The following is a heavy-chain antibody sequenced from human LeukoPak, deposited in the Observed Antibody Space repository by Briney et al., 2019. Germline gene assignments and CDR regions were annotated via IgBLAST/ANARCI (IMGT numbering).Heavy chain of an antibody. CDR2: IYTSGST. J-gene: IGHJ4*02. D-gene: IGHD3-3*01. CDR3: ARQNDFWGGYDY. Sequence: SETLSLTCTVSGGSISSYYWSWIRQPPGKGLEWIGYIYTSGSTNYNPSLKSRVTISVDTSKNQFSLKLSSVTAADTAVYYCARQNDFWGGYDYWGQGTLVTVSS. CDR1: GGSISSYY. V-gene: IGHV4-4*09.